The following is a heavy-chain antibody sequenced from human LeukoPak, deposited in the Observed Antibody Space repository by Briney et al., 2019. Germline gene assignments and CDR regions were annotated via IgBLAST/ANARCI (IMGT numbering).Heavy chain of an antibody. CDR1: GFTFSSYS. J-gene: IGHJ4*02. CDR2: ISSSSSYI. D-gene: IGHD4-17*01. Sequence: PGGSLRLSCAASGFTFSSYSVNWVRQAPGKGLEWVSSISSSSSYIYYADSVKGRFTISRDNAKNSLYLQMNSLRAEDTAVYYCAKEEGLTTVTTWDYWGQGTLVTVSS. CDR3: AKEEGLTTVTTWDY. V-gene: IGHV3-21*01.